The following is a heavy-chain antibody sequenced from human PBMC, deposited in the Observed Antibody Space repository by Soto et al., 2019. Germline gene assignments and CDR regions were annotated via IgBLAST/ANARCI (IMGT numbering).Heavy chain of an antibody. J-gene: IGHJ6*02. CDR3: ARHIVVVVAATHYYYGMDV. CDR2: IFSNDEK. CDR1: GFSLINARMG. D-gene: IGHD2-15*01. V-gene: IGHV2-26*01. Sequence: SGPTLVNPTETLTLTCTVSGFSLINARMGVSWIRQPPGNSLEWLAHIFSNDEKSYSTSLKSRLTISKDTSKSQVVLTMTNMDPVDTATYYCARHIVVVVAATHYYYGMDVWGQGTTVTVSS.